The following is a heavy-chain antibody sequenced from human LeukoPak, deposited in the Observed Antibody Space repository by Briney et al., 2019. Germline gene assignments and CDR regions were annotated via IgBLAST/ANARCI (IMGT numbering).Heavy chain of an antibody. J-gene: IGHJ5*02. CDR1: GGSISSYY. D-gene: IGHD2-15*01. Sequence: SSETLSLTCTVSGGSISSYYWSWIRQPAGKGLEWIGRIYTSGSTNYNPSLKSRVTMSVDTSKNQFSLKLSSVTAADTAVYYCARGGAGYCSGGSCYPREPYNWFDPWGQGTLVTVSS. V-gene: IGHV4-4*07. CDR2: IYTSGST. CDR3: ARGGAGYCSGGSCYPREPYNWFDP.